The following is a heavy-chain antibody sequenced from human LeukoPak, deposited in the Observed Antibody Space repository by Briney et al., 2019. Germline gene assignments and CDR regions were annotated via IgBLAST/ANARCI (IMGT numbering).Heavy chain of an antibody. D-gene: IGHD6-19*01. Sequence: ASETLSLTCTVSGGSISSYYWSWIRQPPGKGLEWIGYIDYSGSTNYNPSLKSRVTISVDTSKNQFSLKLSSVTAADTAVFYCARDRGSGWPDAFDIWGQGTMVTVSS. CDR3: ARDRGSGWPDAFDI. J-gene: IGHJ3*02. V-gene: IGHV4-59*01. CDR2: IDYSGST. CDR1: GGSISSYY.